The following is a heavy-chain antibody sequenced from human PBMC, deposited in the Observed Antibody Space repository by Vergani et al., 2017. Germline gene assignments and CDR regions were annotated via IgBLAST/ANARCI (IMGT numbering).Heavy chain of an antibody. Sequence: QVQLVQSGAEVKKPGSSVKVSCKASGGTFSSYTISWVRQAPGQGLEWMGRIIPILGIANYAQKFQGRVTITADKSTSTAYMELSSLRSEDTAVYYCVRGGSYYDSSGYYERPFDYWGQGTLVTVSS. J-gene: IGHJ4*02. V-gene: IGHV1-69*02. D-gene: IGHD3-22*01. CDR2: IIPILGIA. CDR3: VRGGSYYDSSGYYERPFDY. CDR1: GGTFSSYT.